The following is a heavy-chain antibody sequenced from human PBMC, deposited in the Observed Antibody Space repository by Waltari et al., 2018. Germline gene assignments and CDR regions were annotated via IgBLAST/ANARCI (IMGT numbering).Heavy chain of an antibody. V-gene: IGHV4-59*01. J-gene: IGHJ4*02. D-gene: IGHD6-13*01. Sequence: QVQLQESGPGLVKPSETLSLNCTVSGPSISDSYWTWIRQPPGKGLGWIGFLSNTGSTRYNRYNPSLRSRVSISEDTSENQFSLRLSSVTAADTAVYYCARTSGAAAGKFDYWGQGTLVTVSS. CDR1: GPSISDSY. CDR3: ARTSGAAAGKFDY. CDR2: LSNTGSTRYN.